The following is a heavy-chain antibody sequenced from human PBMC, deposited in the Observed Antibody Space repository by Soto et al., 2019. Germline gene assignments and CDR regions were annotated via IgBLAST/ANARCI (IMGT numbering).Heavy chain of an antibody. V-gene: IGHV4-34*01. CDR1: GGSFSGYS. J-gene: IGHJ4*02. Sequence: QVQLQQWGAGLLKPSETLSLTCAVYGGSFSGYSWTWIRQPPGTGLEWIGEINHSGSTNYNPSLNSRVTISVDTSKNQCSLKLTSVTAADTAVYYCARDKITGLFDYWGQGTLVTVSS. CDR3: ARDKITGLFDY. CDR2: INHSGST. D-gene: IGHD2-8*02.